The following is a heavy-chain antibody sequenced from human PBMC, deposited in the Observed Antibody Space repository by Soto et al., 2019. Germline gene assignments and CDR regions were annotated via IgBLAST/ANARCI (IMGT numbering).Heavy chain of an antibody. V-gene: IGHV5-10-1*01. J-gene: IGHJ4*02. CDR1: GYSFTSYC. Sequence: EVQLVQSGAEVKKPGESLRISCKGSGYSFTSYCISWVRQMPGKGLAWMGRIDPSDSYTNYSPSFQGHVTISADKSSSTAYLQWSSLKASDTAMYYCSRLQAAAGDNDLTFDYWGQGTLVTVSS. CDR3: SRLQAAAGDNDLTFDY. D-gene: IGHD6-13*01. CDR2: IDPSDSYT.